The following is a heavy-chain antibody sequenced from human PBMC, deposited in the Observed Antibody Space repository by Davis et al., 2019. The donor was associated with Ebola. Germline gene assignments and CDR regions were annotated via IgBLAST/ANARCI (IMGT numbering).Heavy chain of an antibody. D-gene: IGHD4-11*01. CDR2: INSDGSST. CDR3: ARDFHDYSNYAYYYYMDV. V-gene: IGHV3-74*01. Sequence: PGGSLRLSCAASGFTFSSYWMHWVRQAPGKGLVWVSRINSDGSSTSYADSVKGRFTISRDNAKNTLYLQMNSLRAEDTAVYYCARDFHDYSNYAYYYYMDVWGKGTTVTVSS. J-gene: IGHJ6*03. CDR1: GFTFSSYW.